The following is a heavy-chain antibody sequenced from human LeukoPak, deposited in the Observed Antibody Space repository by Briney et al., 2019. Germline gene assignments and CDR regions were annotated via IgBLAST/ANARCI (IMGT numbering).Heavy chain of an antibody. Sequence: MNWVRQAPGXGLECVSYISSSGNTTYYSDSVRGRFTISRDNAKNSLHLQMNSLRAEDTAVYYCARDGGSSWYFDYWGQGTLATVSS. CDR3: ARDGGSSWYFDY. D-gene: IGHD6-13*01. CDR2: ISSSGNTT. V-gene: IGHV3-48*03. J-gene: IGHJ4*02.